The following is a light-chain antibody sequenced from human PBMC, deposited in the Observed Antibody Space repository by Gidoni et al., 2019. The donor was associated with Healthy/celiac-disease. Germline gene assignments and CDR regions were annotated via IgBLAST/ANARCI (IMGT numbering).Light chain of an antibody. J-gene: IGKJ4*02. Sequence: IVLPQSPATLSLSPGERATLSCRASQRVSSYLAWYQQIPGQAPRLLIYDASNRATGIPARFTGSGSGTDFTLTISSLEPEDFAVYYCEQRSNWPRTFGGGTKVEIK. CDR1: QRVSSY. V-gene: IGKV3-11*01. CDR3: EQRSNWPRT. CDR2: DAS.